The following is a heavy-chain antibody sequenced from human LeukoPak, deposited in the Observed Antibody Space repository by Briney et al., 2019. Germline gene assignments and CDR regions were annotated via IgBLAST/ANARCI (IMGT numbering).Heavy chain of an antibody. CDR2: ISGSGGST. CDR1: GFTFSSYG. J-gene: IGHJ4*02. Sequence: GGSLRLSCAASGFTFSSYGMSWARQAPGKVLEWVSAISGSGGSTYYADSVKGGFTISRDNSKNTLYLQMNSLRAEDTAVYYCAKDGDDYYGSGSYFDYWGQGTLVTVSS. V-gene: IGHV3-23*01. CDR3: AKDGDDYYGSGSYFDY. D-gene: IGHD3-10*01.